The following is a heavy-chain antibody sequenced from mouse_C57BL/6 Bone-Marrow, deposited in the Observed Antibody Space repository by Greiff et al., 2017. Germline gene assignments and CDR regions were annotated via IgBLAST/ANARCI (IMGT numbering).Heavy chain of an antibody. CDR1: GYTFTSYW. CDR3: AKERGYDYGVGAMDD. CDR2: IHPNSGST. V-gene: IGHV1-64*01. J-gene: IGHJ4*01. Sequence: QVQLQQPGAELVKPGASVKLSCKASGYTFTSYWMHWVKQRPGQGLEWIGMIHPNSGSTNYNEKFKSKATLTVDKSSSTAYMQLSSLTSEDSAVYYCAKERGYDYGVGAMDDWGKGTSVTVSS. D-gene: IGHD2-4*01.